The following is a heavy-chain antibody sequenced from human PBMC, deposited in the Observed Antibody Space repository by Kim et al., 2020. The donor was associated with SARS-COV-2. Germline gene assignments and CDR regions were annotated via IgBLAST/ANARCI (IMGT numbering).Heavy chain of an antibody. Sequence: ADPVKGRFTTSRDNAKNSLYLQMNSLRAEDTAVYYCARAPYQLLSNYFDYWGQGTLVTVSS. V-gene: IGHV3-48*03. D-gene: IGHD2-2*01. J-gene: IGHJ4*02. CDR3: ARAPYQLLSNYFDY.